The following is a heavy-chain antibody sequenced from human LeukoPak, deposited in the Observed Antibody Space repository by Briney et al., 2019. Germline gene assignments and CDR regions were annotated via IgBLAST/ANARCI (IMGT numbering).Heavy chain of an antibody. Sequence: SETLSLTCTVSGGSISRYYWSWIRQPAGKGLEWLGRIYTSGSTNYNPSLKSRVTMSVDTSKNQFSLKLSSVTAADTAVYYCARDGPQGVGYCSSTSCYDAVVDWFDRWGQGTLVTVSS. CDR2: IYTSGST. CDR1: GGSISRYY. D-gene: IGHD2-2*01. CDR3: ARDGPQGVGYCSSTSCYDAVVDWFDR. J-gene: IGHJ5*02. V-gene: IGHV4-4*07.